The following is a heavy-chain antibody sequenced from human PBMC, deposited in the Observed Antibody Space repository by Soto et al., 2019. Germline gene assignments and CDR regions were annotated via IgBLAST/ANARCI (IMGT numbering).Heavy chain of an antibody. J-gene: IGHJ4*02. V-gene: IGHV4-31*03. CDR3: ARGYSGYPVKFDY. Sequence: SETLSLTCTVSGGSISSGGYYWNWIRQHPGKGLEWTGYIYYSGNTYYNPSLKSRITLSVDTSKNQFSLKLSSMTAADTAMYYCARGYSGYPVKFDYWGQGTLVTVSS. D-gene: IGHD5-12*01. CDR1: GGSISSGGYY. CDR2: IYYSGNT.